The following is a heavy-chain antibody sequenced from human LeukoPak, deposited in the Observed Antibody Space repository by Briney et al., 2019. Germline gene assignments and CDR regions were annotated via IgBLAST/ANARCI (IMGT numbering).Heavy chain of an antibody. D-gene: IGHD6-19*01. V-gene: IGHV3-7*01. J-gene: IGHJ4*02. CDR3: ATPYSSGWYELDY. Sequence: GGSLRLSCAASGFTFSSYWMTWVRQAPGKGLEWVANIKEDGSEKFYVDSVKGRFTISRDNAKNSLYLQMNSLRAEDTAVYYCATPYSSGWYELDYWGQGTLVTVSS. CDR2: IKEDGSEK. CDR1: GFTFSSYW.